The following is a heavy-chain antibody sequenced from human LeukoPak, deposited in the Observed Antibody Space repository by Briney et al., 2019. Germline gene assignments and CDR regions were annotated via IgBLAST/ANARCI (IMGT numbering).Heavy chain of an antibody. Sequence: PGGSLRLSCAASGFTFDDYAMHWVRQAPGKGLEWVSGINWNGGSIGYADSVKGRFTISRDNAKNSLYLQMDSLRAEDTALYYCAKDLTGPYYYYYMDVWGEGTTVTVSS. CDR3: AKDLTGPYYYYYMDV. D-gene: IGHD1-14*01. CDR1: GFTFDDYA. J-gene: IGHJ6*03. V-gene: IGHV3-9*01. CDR2: INWNGGSI.